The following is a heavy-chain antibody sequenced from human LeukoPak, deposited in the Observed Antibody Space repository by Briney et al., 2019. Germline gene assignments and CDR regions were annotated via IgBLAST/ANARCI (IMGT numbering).Heavy chain of an antibody. V-gene: IGHV1-69*05. Sequence: SVKVSCKASGGTFSSYAISWVRQAPGQGLEWMGGIIPIFGTANYAQKFQGRVTITTDESTSTAYMELSSLRSEDTAVYYCAIPPNYYDSSGYTAEYFQHWGQGTLVTVSS. D-gene: IGHD3-22*01. J-gene: IGHJ1*01. CDR1: GGTFSSYA. CDR2: IIPIFGTA. CDR3: AIPPNYYDSSGYTAEYFQH.